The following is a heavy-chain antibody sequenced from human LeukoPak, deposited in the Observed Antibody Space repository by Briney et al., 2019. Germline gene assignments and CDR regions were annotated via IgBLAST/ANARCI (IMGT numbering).Heavy chain of an antibody. CDR1: GYTFTGYY. J-gene: IGHJ3*02. V-gene: IGHV1-2*02. CDR2: INPNSGGT. CDR3: ARTTYYDFWSGYGAFDI. Sequence: GASVKVSCKASGYTFTGYYMHWVRQAPGQGLEWMGWINPNSGGTNYAQKFQGRVTMTGDTSISAAYMELSRLRSDDTAVYYCARTTYYDFWSGYGAFDIWGQGTMVTVSS. D-gene: IGHD3-3*01.